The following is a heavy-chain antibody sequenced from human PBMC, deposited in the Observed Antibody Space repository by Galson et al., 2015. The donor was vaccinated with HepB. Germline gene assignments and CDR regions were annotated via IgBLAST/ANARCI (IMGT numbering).Heavy chain of an antibody. CDR2: INHSGST. CDR3: AKTSSSWYFLAFDY. Sequence: SETLSLTCAVYGGSFSGYYWSWIRQPPGKGLEWIGEINHSGSTNYNPSLKSRVTISVDTSKNQFSLKLSSVTAADTAVYYCAKTSSSWYFLAFDYWGQGSLVTVSS. J-gene: IGHJ4*02. V-gene: IGHV4-34*01. CDR1: GGSFSGYY. D-gene: IGHD6-13*01.